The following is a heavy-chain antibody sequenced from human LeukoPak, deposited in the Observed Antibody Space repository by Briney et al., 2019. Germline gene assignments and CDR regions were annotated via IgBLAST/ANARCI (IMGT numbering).Heavy chain of an antibody. Sequence: SETLSLTCTVSGGSISSYYWGWIRQPPGKGLEWIGSIYYSGGTYYNPSLKSRVTISVDTSKNQFSLKLSSVTAADTAVYYCARHGLYCSSTSCYGGYFDYWGQGTLVTVSS. CDR1: GGSISSYY. D-gene: IGHD2-2*01. V-gene: IGHV4-39*01. J-gene: IGHJ4*02. CDR3: ARHGLYCSSTSCYGGYFDY. CDR2: IYYSGGT.